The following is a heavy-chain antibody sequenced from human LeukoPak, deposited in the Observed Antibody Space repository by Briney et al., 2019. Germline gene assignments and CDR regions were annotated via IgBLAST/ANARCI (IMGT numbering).Heavy chain of an antibody. CDR1: GFTFNYYA. D-gene: IGHD2-2*01. CDR3: AKQTPYCSSTSCYYYYYMDV. J-gene: IGHJ6*03. CDR2: ITGSGGDT. Sequence: PGGSLRLSCAASGFTFNYYALGWVRQAPGKGLEWVSTITGSGGDTYYAASVKGRFTISRDNSKNSLFLQMNGLRAEDTAVYYCAKQTPYCSSTSCYYYYYMDVWGKGTTVTVSS. V-gene: IGHV3-23*01.